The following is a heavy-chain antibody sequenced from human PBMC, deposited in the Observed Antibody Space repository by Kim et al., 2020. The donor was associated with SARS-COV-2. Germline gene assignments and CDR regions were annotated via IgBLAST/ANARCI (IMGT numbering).Heavy chain of an antibody. CDR3: AKDPHLRCGCDLRY. CDR2: GSGSGAAT. V-gene: IGHV3-23*01. J-gene: IGHJ4*02. CDR1: GFTFSNYA. Sequence: GGSLRLSCAASGFTFSNYAMSWVRQAQGQGLEWDSSGSGSGAATYYADSVKGRFTITRDNFDNTLHLQMNSLRAGDTAAEWCAKDPHLRCGCDLRYWGQG. D-gene: IGHD2-21*02.